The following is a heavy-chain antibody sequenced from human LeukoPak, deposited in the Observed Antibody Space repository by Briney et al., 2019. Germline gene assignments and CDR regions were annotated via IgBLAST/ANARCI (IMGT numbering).Heavy chain of an antibody. CDR3: ATCRGGSCYWGLDY. D-gene: IGHD2-15*01. CDR1: GYTFTCYY. Sequence: ASVKVSCKASGYTFTCYYMHWVRQAPGQGLEWMGWINPNSGGTNYAQKFQGRVTMTRDTSISTAYMELSRLRSDDTAVYYCATCRGGSCYWGLDYWGQGTLVTVSS. J-gene: IGHJ4*02. CDR2: INPNSGGT. V-gene: IGHV1-2*02.